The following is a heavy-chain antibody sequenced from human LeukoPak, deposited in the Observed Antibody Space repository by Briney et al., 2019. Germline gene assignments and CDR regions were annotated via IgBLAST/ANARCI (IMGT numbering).Heavy chain of an antibody. V-gene: IGHV1-69*06. Sequence: GSSVKVSCKASGGTFSSYAICWVRQAPGQGLEWMGGIIPIFGTANYAQKFQGRVTITADKSTSTAYMELSSLRSEDTAVYYCARDPSYDILTGDGEADYYYGMDVWGKGTTVTVSS. D-gene: IGHD3-9*01. CDR2: IIPIFGTA. CDR1: GGTFSSYA. CDR3: ARDPSYDILTGDGEADYYYGMDV. J-gene: IGHJ6*04.